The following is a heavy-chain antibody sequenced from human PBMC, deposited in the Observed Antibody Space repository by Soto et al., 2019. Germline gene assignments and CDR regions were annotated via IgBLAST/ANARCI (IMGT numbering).Heavy chain of an antibody. D-gene: IGHD6-6*01. V-gene: IGHV3-23*01. Sequence: GESLKISCAASGFTFSSYAMSWVRQAPGKGLEWVSAISGSGGSTYYADSVKGRFTISRDNSKNTLYLQMNSLRAEDTAVYYCAKSPREYSSSSRLDYFDYWGQGTLVTVSS. CDR3: AKSPREYSSSSRLDYFDY. J-gene: IGHJ4*02. CDR1: GFTFSSYA. CDR2: ISGSGGST.